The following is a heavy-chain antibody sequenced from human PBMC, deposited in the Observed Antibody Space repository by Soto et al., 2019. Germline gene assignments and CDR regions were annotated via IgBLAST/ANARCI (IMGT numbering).Heavy chain of an antibody. CDR3: ARLVTIFGVARYFDY. CDR1: GGSISSGGYY. Sequence: QVQLQESGPGLVKPSQTLSLTCTVSGGSISSGGYYWSWIRQHPGKGLEWIGYIYYSGSTYYNPSLKSRVTISVNTSKNQFSLKLSSVTAADTAVYYWARLVTIFGVARYFDYWGQGTLVTVSS. V-gene: IGHV4-31*03. CDR2: IYYSGST. J-gene: IGHJ4*02. D-gene: IGHD3-3*01.